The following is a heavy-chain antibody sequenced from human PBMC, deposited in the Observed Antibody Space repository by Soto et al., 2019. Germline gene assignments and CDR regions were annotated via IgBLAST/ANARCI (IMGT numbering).Heavy chain of an antibody. CDR1: GGSISSGGYY. CDR3: ARMARDDYGDTIYYYGMDV. J-gene: IGHJ6*02. D-gene: IGHD4-17*01. V-gene: IGHV4-31*03. Sequence: QVQLQESGPGLVKPSQTLSLTCTVSGGSISSGGYYWSWIRQHPGKGLEWIGYIYYSGSTYYNPSPKSRVTISADTSKNHYSLKLRSVTAADTAVYYCARMARDDYGDTIYYYGMDVWGQGTTVTVSS. CDR2: IYYSGST.